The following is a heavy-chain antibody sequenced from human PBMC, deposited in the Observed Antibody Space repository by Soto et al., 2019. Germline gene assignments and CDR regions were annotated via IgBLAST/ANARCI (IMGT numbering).Heavy chain of an antibody. CDR2: INAGNGNT. Sequence: ASVKVSCKASGYTFTSYAMHWVRQAPGQRLEWMGWINAGNGNTKYSQKFQGRVTITRDTSASTAYMELSSLRSEDTAVYYCAGEGPTLLGLYSSSWYNNENFDYWGQGTLVTVSS. V-gene: IGHV1-3*01. CDR1: GYTFTSYA. CDR3: AGEGPTLLGLYSSSWYNNENFDY. D-gene: IGHD6-13*01. J-gene: IGHJ4*02.